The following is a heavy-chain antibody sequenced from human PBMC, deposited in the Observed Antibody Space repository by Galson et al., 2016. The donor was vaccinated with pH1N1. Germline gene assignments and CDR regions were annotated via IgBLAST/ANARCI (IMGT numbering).Heavy chain of an antibody. D-gene: IGHD4-17*01. CDR3: AKVDRDDDGDYALDY. CDR2: ISGTGNNT. CDR1: GFTFTNYA. Sequence: SLRLSCAASGFTFTNYAMTWVRRAPGKGLEWVSDISGTGNNTRYADSVKGRFTISRDNSRNTLFLRMNSLRPEDTAVYYCAKVDRDDDGDYALDYWGQGTLVTVSS. J-gene: IGHJ4*02. V-gene: IGHV3-23*01.